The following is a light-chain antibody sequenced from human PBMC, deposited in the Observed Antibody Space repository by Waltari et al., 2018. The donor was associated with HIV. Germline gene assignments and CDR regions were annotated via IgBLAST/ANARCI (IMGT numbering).Light chain of an antibody. V-gene: IGKV3-20*01. CDR1: QSVDGNY. J-gene: IGKJ2*01. CDR3: QQYTTSPYT. CDR2: GAS. Sequence: DIVLTQSPGTVSLSPGERATLSCRASQSVDGNYIAWYHQVPGQAPRLLISGASRRATGIPARFSGSGSGTDFTLTISGLEPEDFGVYYCQQYTTSPYTFGQGTNLEI.